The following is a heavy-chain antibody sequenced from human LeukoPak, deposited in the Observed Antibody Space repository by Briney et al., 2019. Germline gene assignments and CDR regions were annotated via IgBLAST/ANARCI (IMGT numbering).Heavy chain of an antibody. CDR1: GYSFTAYY. V-gene: IGHV1-2*02. CDR2: ISPSSGGT. D-gene: IGHD2-2*01. J-gene: IGHJ4*02. CDR3: ARRPRECSGNTCYYAF. Sequence: ASVKVSCKASGYSFTAYYIHWVRQAPGQGLEWMGWISPSSGGTNYAQKFQGRVTMTRDTSITTAYMELSRLTSDDTAVYYCARRPRECSGNTCYYAFWGQGTLVTVSP.